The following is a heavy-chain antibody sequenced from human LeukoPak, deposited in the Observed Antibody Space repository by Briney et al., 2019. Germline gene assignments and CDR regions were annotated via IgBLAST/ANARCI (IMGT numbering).Heavy chain of an antibody. J-gene: IGHJ4*02. CDR2: INHSGST. V-gene: IGHV4-39*07. CDR1: GGSISSSGYY. D-gene: IGHD6-19*01. CDR3: ARKGKYSSGLPFDY. Sequence: KASETLSLTCTVSGGSISSSGYYWSWIRQPPGKGLEWIGEINHSGSTNYNPSLKSRVTISVDTSKNQFSLKLSSVTAADTAVYYCARKGKYSSGLPFDYWGQGTLVTVSS.